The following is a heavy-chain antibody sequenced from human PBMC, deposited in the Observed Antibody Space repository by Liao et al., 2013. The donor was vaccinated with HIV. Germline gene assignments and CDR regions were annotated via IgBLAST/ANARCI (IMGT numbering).Heavy chain of an antibody. Sequence: QLQLQESGPGLVKPSETLSLTCTVSGVSITSSSYYWGWIRQPPGKGLEWIGSIYTTGGTNYNPSLKSRITISVDTPKNQFSLKLNSVTAADTAVYYCASERAAAVAEYVQHWGQGTLVTVSS. V-gene: IGHV4-39*07. J-gene: IGHJ1*01. CDR1: GVSITSSSYY. CDR2: IYTTGGT. CDR3: ASERAAAVAEYVQH. D-gene: IGHD6-13*01.